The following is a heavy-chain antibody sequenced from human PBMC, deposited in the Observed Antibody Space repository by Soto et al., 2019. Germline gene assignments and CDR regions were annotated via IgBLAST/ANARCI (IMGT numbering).Heavy chain of an antibody. V-gene: IGHV6-1*01. D-gene: IGHD2-21*02. CDR2: TYYRSKWYY. Sequence: SQTLSLTCAISVDSVSSNSVAWNWIRQSPSRGLEWLGRTYYRSKWYYDYALSVKSRITINPDTSKNQFSLKLNSVTAADTAVYYCARDLWGYCGVDCYPLDVWGQGTTVTVSS. J-gene: IGHJ6*02. CDR1: VDSVSSNSVA. CDR3: ARDLWGYCGVDCYPLDV.